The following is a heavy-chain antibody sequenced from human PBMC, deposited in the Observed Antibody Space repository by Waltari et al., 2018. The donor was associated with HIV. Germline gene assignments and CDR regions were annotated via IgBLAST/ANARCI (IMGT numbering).Heavy chain of an antibody. D-gene: IGHD5-12*01. CDR2: IKQDGSET. Sequence: EVQLVESGGGLVQAGGSLRLSCAASRFTFSTYWMSWVRQAPGKGLEWVANIKQDGSETYYVDSLKGRFTISRDNAKNSLYLQMNSLRAEDTAVYYCARSGYDRGGPPYYYYGMDVWGQGTTVTVSS. CDR1: RFTFSTYW. CDR3: ARSGYDRGGPPYYYYGMDV. V-gene: IGHV3-7*01. J-gene: IGHJ6*02.